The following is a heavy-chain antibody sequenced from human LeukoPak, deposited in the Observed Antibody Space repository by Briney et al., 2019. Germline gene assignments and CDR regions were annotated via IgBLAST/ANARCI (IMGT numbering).Heavy chain of an antibody. CDR3: ARSGLSLFRFDY. Sequence: GGSLRLSCAASGFTVSRNYMSWVRQAPGKGLEWVSVIYSGGSTYYADSVKGRFTISRDNSKNTLYLQMNSLRAEDTAVYYCARSGLSLFRFDYGGQGTLVTVSS. J-gene: IGHJ4*02. V-gene: IGHV3-66*01. CDR2: IYSGGST. CDR1: GFTVSRNY. D-gene: IGHD3-16*02.